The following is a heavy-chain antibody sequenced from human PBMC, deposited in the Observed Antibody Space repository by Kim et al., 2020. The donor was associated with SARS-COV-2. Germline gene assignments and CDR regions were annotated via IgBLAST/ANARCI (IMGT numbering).Heavy chain of an antibody. CDR2: NYYSGST. J-gene: IGHJ4*02. V-gene: IGHV4-39*01. D-gene: IGHD1-26*01. CDR3: ARRPSGSYPPDY. Sequence: SETLSLTCTVSGGSISSSSYYWGWIRQPPGKGLEWFGSNYYSGSTYYNPSLKSRVTIYVDTAKNQFSLKLSSVTAADTAGYYCARRPSGSYPPDYWGQGTLVTVSS. CDR1: GGSISSSSYY.